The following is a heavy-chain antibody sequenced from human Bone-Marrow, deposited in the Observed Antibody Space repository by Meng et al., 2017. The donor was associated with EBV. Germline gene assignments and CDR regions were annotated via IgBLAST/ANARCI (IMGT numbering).Heavy chain of an antibody. J-gene: IGHJ3*02. V-gene: IGHV4-4*02. CDR3: ARAARTMVQGGPGAFDI. D-gene: IGHD3-10*01. CDR2: RYHSGST. Sequence: LLQSGPALVMLSGTLPFPGAVSGGSSSSSSWWSWVRQPQAKGLELKWERYHSGSTNYYPTPTIQVTISVDKSKTQFSLKLSSGTAADTAVYYCARAARTMVQGGPGAFDIWGQGTMVTVSS. CDR1: GGSSSSSSW.